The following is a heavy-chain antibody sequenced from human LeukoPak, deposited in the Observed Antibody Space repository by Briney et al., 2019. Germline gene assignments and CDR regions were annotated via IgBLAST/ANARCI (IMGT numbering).Heavy chain of an antibody. CDR2: IYSGGGT. V-gene: IGHV3-53*01. Sequence: PGESLRLSCAASGFTVSSNYMSWVRQAPGKGLEWVSVIYSGGGTYYADSVKGRFTISRDNSKNTLYLQMNNLRAEDTAVYYCASLGFHDYSALGGQGTLVTVSS. CDR1: GFTVSSNY. CDR3: ASLGFHDYSAL. D-gene: IGHD4-11*01. J-gene: IGHJ4*02.